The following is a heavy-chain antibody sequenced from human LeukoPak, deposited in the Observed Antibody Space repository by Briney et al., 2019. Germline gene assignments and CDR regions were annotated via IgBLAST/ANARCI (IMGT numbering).Heavy chain of an antibody. CDR2: ISYDGSNK. CDR3: ARVRAGFQEPYYFDY. Sequence: GGSLRLSCAASGFTFSSYAMHWVRQAPGKGLEWVAVISYDGSNKYYADSVKGRFTISRDNSKNTLYLQLNSLRAEDTAVYCCARVRAGFQEPYYFDYWGQGTLVTVSS. D-gene: IGHD1-26*01. V-gene: IGHV3-30-3*01. CDR1: GFTFSSYA. J-gene: IGHJ4*02.